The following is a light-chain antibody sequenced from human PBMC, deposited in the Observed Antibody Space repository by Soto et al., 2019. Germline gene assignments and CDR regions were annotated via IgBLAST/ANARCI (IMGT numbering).Light chain of an antibody. V-gene: IGKV1-39*01. J-gene: IGKJ1*01. CDR1: QSISTY. Sequence: IQMTQSPSSLSASLGDRVTITCRASQSISTYLNWYQGKPGKAPKLLIHAASTLQSGVPSRFSGSGSGTDFTLTISPLQPEDFATYYCQQSYNTPRTFGQGTKVDIK. CDR3: QQSYNTPRT. CDR2: AAS.